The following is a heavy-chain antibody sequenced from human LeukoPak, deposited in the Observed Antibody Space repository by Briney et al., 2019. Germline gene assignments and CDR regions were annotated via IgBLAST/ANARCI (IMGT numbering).Heavy chain of an antibody. CDR1: GFTFSNYE. Sequence: GGSLRLSCVASGFTFSNYEMNWVRQAPGKGMEWVAFVSSGGGSGATKSYADSVKCRFTISRDNAKKSLYLQVNSLRAEDTAVYYCARGITMKSSAAFDIWGQGTMVTVSS. CDR2: VSSGGGSGATK. D-gene: IGHD3-3*01. V-gene: IGHV3-48*03. J-gene: IGHJ3*02. CDR3: ARGITMKSSAAFDI.